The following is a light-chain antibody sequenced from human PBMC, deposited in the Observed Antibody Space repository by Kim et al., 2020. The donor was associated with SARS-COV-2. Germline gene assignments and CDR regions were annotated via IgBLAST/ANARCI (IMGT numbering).Light chain of an antibody. CDR1: DIGNKR. J-gene: IGLJ2*01. Sequence: SYELTQPPSVSVAPGKTAVITCGGDDIGNKRVHWYLQKPGQAPILVLYEDRYRPSGIPGRFSGSNSGNTVTLSISRVEAGDEADYYCQVWDSGGDHVVFGRGTQLTVL. CDR2: EDR. CDR3: QVWDSGGDHVV. V-gene: IGLV3-21*03.